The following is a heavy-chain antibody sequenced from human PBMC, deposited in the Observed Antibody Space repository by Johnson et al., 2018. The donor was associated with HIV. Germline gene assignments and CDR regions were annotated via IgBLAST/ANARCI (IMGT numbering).Heavy chain of an antibody. CDR1: GFNVSSNY. D-gene: IGHD3-10*01. CDR2: IYSGGST. V-gene: IGHV3-66*01. CDR3: ASEVRGVLDI. Sequence: VQLVESGGGLVQPGGSLRLSCAASGFNVSSNYMSWVRQAPGKGLEWVSVIYSGGSTYYADSVKGRFTISRDNSKNTLYLQMNSLRVEDTAVYYCASEVRGVLDIWGQGTMVTVSS. J-gene: IGHJ3*02.